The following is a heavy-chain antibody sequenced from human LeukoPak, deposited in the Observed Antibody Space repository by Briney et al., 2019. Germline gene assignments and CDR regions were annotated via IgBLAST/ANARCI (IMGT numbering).Heavy chain of an antibody. V-gene: IGHV3-48*02. J-gene: IGHJ4*02. CDR1: GFTFSSYS. CDR2: ISSSSSTI. D-gene: IGHD4-17*01. CDR3: ARGNYGDYVGDY. Sequence: GGSLRLSCAASGFTFSSYSMNWGRQAPGKGREWVSYISSSSSTIYYADSVKGRFNISRDNAKNSLYLQMSSLRDEDTAVYYCARGNYGDYVGDYWGQGTLVTVSS.